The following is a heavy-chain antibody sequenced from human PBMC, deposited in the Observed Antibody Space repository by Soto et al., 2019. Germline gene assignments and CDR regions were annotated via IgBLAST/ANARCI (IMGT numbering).Heavy chain of an antibody. CDR3: ARDVRGLKVFDY. CDR2: IMPILGTP. Sequence: GASVKVSCKASGGAFRVYGISWVRQVPGQGPEWMGGIMPILGTPQYAQMFQGRVTITADESTSTVYMGLNSLKSEDTAVYYCARDVRGLKVFDYWGQGTLVTVSS. CDR1: GGAFRVYG. V-gene: IGHV1-69*13. J-gene: IGHJ4*02.